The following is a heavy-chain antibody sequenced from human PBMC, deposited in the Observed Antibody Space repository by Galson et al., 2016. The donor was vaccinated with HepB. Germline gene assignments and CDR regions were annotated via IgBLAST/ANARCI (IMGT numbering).Heavy chain of an antibody. Sequence: SLRLSCATSGFTVSSNYMSWVRQAPGVGLEWVSLIYSGGTTFYADSVKGRFTISRDDSKNTLYLQMNSLRAEDTAVYYCATLSYSISYRYWFDPWGQGTLVTVSS. CDR3: ATLSYSISYRYWFDP. V-gene: IGHV3-53*01. J-gene: IGHJ5*02. D-gene: IGHD3-3*02. CDR1: GFTVSSNY. CDR2: IYSGGTT.